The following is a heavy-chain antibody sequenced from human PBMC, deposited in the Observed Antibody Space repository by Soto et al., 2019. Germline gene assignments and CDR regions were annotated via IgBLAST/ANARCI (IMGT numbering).Heavy chain of an antibody. CDR2: ISHTGRT. CDR1: GGSISSGNSYA. D-gene: IGHD3-16*01. V-gene: IGHV4-30-2*01. CDR3: ARAVAPYLGTWFDP. Sequence: QLQLQESGSGLVKPSQTLSLTCAVSGGSISSGNSYAWSWIRLPPGKGLEWIGSISHTGRTSYNPSLKGRVTMSVDKSKNQFSLKLSSVTAADMAVYYCARAVAPYLGTWFDPWGQGSLVIVSS. J-gene: IGHJ5*02.